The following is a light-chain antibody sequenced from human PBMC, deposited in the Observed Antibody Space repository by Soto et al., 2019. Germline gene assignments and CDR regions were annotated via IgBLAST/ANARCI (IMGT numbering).Light chain of an antibody. CDR3: SSYSSGSTQVV. V-gene: IGLV2-18*02. Sequence: QSALTQPPSVSGSPGQSVTISCTGASSDVGNYNRVSWYQQPPGTAPKLMIYDVSARPSGVSSRFSGSKSGNTASLTISGLQAEDESDYYCSSYSSGSTQVVFGGGTKLTVL. CDR1: SSDVGNYNR. CDR2: DVS. J-gene: IGLJ3*02.